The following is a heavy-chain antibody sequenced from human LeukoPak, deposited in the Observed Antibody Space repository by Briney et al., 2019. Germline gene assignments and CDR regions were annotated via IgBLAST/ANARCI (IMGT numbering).Heavy chain of an antibody. CDR2: FYYSGSD. D-gene: IGHD2-15*01. V-gene: IGHV4-59*01. CDR3: VRGYCSGATCYHFDY. Sequence: KPSETLSLTCTVSGVSITSYYWNWIRQPPGKGLEWIGYFYYSGSDNYNPSLKSRITISVDTSKNQFSLKLSSVTAADTAVYYCVRGYCSGATCYHFDYWGQGTLVTVSS. J-gene: IGHJ4*02. CDR1: GVSITSYY.